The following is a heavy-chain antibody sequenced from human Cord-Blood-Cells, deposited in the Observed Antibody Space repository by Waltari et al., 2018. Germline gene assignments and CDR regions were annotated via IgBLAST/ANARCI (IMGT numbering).Heavy chain of an antibody. D-gene: IGHD6-13*01. J-gene: IGHJ6*03. CDR2: INHSGST. Sequence: QVQLQQWGAGLLKPSETLSLTCAVYGGSFSGYYWSWIRQPPGKGLEWIGEINHSGSTNYNPSLKSRVTISVDTSKNQFSLKLSSVTAADTAVYYCARGPIGIAAAAYYYYYYMDVWGKGTTVTVSS. CDR1: GGSFSGYY. CDR3: ARGPIGIAAAAYYYYYYMDV. V-gene: IGHV4-34*01.